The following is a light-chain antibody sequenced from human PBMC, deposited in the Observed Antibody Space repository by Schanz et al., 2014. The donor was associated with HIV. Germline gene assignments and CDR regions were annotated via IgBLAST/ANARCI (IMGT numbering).Light chain of an antibody. Sequence: EIVLTQSPATLSLSPGERATLSCRASQSVTSGYLAWYQRKPGQAPRLLIYGTSSRATGIPDRFSGSGSGTDFTLTISRLEPEDFAVYYCQQYGSSPLTFGGGTKVEIK. J-gene: IGKJ4*01. CDR1: QSVTSGY. CDR2: GTS. V-gene: IGKV3-20*01. CDR3: QQYGSSPLT.